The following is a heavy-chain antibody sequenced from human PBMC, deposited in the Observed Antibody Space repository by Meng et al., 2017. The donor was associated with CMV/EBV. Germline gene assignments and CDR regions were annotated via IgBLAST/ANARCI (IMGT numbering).Heavy chain of an antibody. CDR3: ARGPYYDFWSGYEGGMDV. V-gene: IGHV1-69*02. Sequence: SVKVSCKASGGTFSSYTISWVRQAPGQGLEWMGRIIPILGIANYAQKFQGRVTITADKSTSTAYMELSSLRSEDTAVYYCARGPYYDFWSGYEGGMDVWGQGTTVTVSS. CDR1: GGTFSSYT. J-gene: IGHJ6*02. CDR2: IIPILGIA. D-gene: IGHD3-3*01.